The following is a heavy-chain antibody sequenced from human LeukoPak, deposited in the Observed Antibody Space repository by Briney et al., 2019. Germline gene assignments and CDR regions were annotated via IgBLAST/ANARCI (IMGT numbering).Heavy chain of an antibody. J-gene: IGHJ4*02. CDR3: AKGLGYNGD. CDR2: ISGSGGST. Sequence: GRSLRLSCAASGFTFSSYAMSWVPQAPGKGLEWVSAISGSGGSTYYADSVQGRFTISRDNSKNTLYLQMNSLRAEDTAVYYCAKGLGYNGDWGQGTLVTVSS. V-gene: IGHV3-23*01. CDR1: GFTFSSYA. D-gene: IGHD5-24*01.